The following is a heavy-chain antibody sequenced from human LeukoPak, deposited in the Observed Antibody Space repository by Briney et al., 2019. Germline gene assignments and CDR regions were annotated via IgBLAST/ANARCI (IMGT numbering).Heavy chain of an antibody. CDR1: GGSISSGGYS. CDR2: IYHSGST. D-gene: IGHD2/OR15-2a*01. V-gene: IGHV4-30-2*01. Sequence: SETLSLTCAVSGGSISSGGYSWSWIRQPPGKGLEWIGYIYHSGSTYYNPSLKSRVTISVDRSKNQFSLKLSSVTAADTAVYYCARHLSSHVGDFDYWGQGTLVTVSS. CDR3: ARHLSSHVGDFDY. J-gene: IGHJ4*02.